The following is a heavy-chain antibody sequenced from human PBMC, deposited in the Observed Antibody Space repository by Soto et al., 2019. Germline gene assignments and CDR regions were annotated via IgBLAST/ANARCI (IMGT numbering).Heavy chain of an antibody. Sequence: GGSLILSCAASGFTFSSYSMNWVRQAPGKGLEWVSSISSGSSFIYYADSVKGRFTISRDNAKNSLYLQMNSLRAEDTAMFYCARSYDILTGYSGFDYWGQGTLVTVSS. CDR3: ARSYDILTGYSGFDY. V-gene: IGHV3-21*01. CDR2: ISSGSSFI. J-gene: IGHJ4*02. D-gene: IGHD3-9*01. CDR1: GFTFSSYS.